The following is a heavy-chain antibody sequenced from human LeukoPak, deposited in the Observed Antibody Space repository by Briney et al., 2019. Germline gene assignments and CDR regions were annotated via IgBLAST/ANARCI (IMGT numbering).Heavy chain of an antibody. CDR1: GGSISSYY. D-gene: IGHD3-10*01. J-gene: IGHJ4*02. CDR2: IHYSGST. Sequence: SETLSLTCTVSGGSISSYYWSWIRQPPGKGLEWIGYIHYSGSTNYNPSLKSRVTISVDTSKNQFSLKLSSVTAADTAVYYCASTRFRWGVDPYFDYWGQGTLVTVSS. V-gene: IGHV4-59*01. CDR3: ASTRFRWGVDPYFDY.